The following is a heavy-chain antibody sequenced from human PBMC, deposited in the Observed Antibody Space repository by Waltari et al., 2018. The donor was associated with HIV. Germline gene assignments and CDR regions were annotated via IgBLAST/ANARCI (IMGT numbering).Heavy chain of an antibody. V-gene: IGHV3-23*01. CDR2: SSATGATT. J-gene: IGHJ4*02. D-gene: IGHD2-21*01. Sequence: EVQLLESGGALVQPGGSLRLSCAGSGFTFVSYAMSGVRQAPGKGLEWVSSSSATGATTYYSESVKGRFTISRDNSKNTLSLQMNSLLVEDTAIYYCASHPVPYCGNRRCYGGFWGQGTLVTVSS. CDR1: GFTFVSYA. CDR3: ASHPVPYCGNRRCYGGF.